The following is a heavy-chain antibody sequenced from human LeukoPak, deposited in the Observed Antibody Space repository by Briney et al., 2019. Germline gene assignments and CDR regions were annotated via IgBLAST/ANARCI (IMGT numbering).Heavy chain of an antibody. CDR1: GGSISSSSYY. Sequence: SETLSLTCTVSGGSISSSSYYWGWIRQPPGKGLEWIGSIYYSGSTYYNPSLKSRVTISVDTSKNQFSLKLSSVTAADTAVYYCARPNDSSGCYYDPFDYWGQGTLVTVSS. CDR3: ARPNDSSGCYYDPFDY. D-gene: IGHD3-22*01. CDR2: IYYSGST. V-gene: IGHV4-39*01. J-gene: IGHJ4*02.